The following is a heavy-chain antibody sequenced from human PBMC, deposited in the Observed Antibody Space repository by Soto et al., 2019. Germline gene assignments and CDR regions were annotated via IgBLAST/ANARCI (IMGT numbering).Heavy chain of an antibody. CDR1: GFTFSSYA. Sequence: EVQLLESGGGLVQPGGSLRLSCAASGFTFSSYAMSWVRQAPGKGLEWVSAISGSGGSTYYADSVKGRFTISRDNSKNTVYVQMDSLRAEDTAVYYCAKGPVGVVIMRGYFDYWGQGTLVTVSS. J-gene: IGHJ4*02. V-gene: IGHV3-23*01. CDR2: ISGSGGST. CDR3: AKGPVGVVIMRGYFDY. D-gene: IGHD3-3*01.